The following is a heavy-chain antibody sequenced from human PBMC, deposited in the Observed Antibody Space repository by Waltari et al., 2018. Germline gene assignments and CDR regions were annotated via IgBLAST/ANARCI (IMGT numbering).Heavy chain of an antibody. CDR3: TRDRFKTD. J-gene: IGHJ4*02. V-gene: IGHV3-49*03. CDR2: IRSKAYGGTT. CDR1: GFTFGAYA. Sequence: EVQLVESGGGLVQPGRSLRLSCTDSGFTFGAYAMCRFRQAPGKGLEWVGFIRSKAYGGTTEYAASVKGRFTISRDDSKSIAYLQMNSLKTEDTAVYYCTRDRFKTDWGQGTLVTVSS. D-gene: IGHD3-3*01.